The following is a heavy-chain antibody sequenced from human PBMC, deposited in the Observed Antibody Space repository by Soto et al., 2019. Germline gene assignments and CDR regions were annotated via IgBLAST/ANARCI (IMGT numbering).Heavy chain of an antibody. CDR1: GGSFSGYY. V-gene: IGHV4-34*01. CDR3: ARDYPETYYYDSSGYYIYGMDV. J-gene: IGHJ6*02. CDR2: INHSGST. Sequence: SETLSLTCAVYGGSFSGYYWSWIRQPPGKGLEWIGEINHSGSTNYNPSLKSRVTISVDTSKNQFSLKLSSVTAADTAVYYCARDYPETYYYDSSGYYIYGMDVWGQGTTVTVSS. D-gene: IGHD3-22*01.